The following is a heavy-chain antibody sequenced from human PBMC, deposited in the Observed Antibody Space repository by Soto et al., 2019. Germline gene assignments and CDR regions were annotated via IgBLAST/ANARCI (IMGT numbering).Heavy chain of an antibody. Sequence: QVQLQESGPGLVKPSETLSVTCSVSGGSLSDLYWSWIRQPPGKGLEWIGYTHYSGNNNYNPSLKSRVTISIDTSKNQFSLRLTSVAAADTAVYFCARGSGYHYLGLWGQGAVVTVSS. CDR1: GGSLSDLY. D-gene: IGHD5-12*01. V-gene: IGHV4-59*11. J-gene: IGHJ4*02. CDR2: THYSGNN. CDR3: ARGSGYHYLGL.